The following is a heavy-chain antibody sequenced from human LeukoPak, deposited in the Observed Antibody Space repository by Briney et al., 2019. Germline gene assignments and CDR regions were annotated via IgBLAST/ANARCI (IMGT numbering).Heavy chain of an antibody. CDR1: GGSISSGGYY. Sequence: SETLSLTCTVSGGSISSGGYYWSWIRQHPGKGLEWIGYIYYSGSTYYNPSLKSRVTISVDTSKNQFSLKLSSVTAADTAVYYCARGPVTNTGGAFDIWGQGTMVTVSS. D-gene: IGHD4-23*01. CDR2: IYYSGST. J-gene: IGHJ3*02. CDR3: ARGPVTNTGGAFDI. V-gene: IGHV4-31*03.